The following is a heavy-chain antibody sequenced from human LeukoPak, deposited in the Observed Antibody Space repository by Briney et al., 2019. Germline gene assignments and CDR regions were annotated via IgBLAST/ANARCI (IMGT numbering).Heavy chain of an antibody. D-gene: IGHD1-26*01. CDR3: ATRREREPFHY. CDR1: GFNFNDYA. J-gene: IGHJ4*02. CDR2: ISWNSVIM. Sequence: GGSLRLSCAASGFNFNDYAMHWIRLVPGKGLEWLSGISWNSVIMTYADSVKGRFTISRDNARNSLSLQMNSLRDEDTALYYCATRREREPFHYWGQGTLVTVSS. V-gene: IGHV3-9*01.